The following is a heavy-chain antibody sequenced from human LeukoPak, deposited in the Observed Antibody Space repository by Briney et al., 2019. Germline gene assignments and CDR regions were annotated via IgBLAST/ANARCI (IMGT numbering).Heavy chain of an antibody. CDR1: GFTFSSYE. V-gene: IGHV3-48*03. CDR2: ISSSGSTI. CDR3: ARDPDDYGDYEGFDY. D-gene: IGHD4-17*01. J-gene: IGHJ4*02. Sequence: GGSLRLSCAASGFTFSSYEMNWVRQAPGKGLEWVSYISSSGSTIYYADSVKGRFTISRDNAKNSLYLQMNSLRAEDTAVYYCARDPDDYGDYEGFDYWGQGILVTVSS.